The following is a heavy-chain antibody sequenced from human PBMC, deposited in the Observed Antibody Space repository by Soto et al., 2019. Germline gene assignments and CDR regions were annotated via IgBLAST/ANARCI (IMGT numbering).Heavy chain of an antibody. V-gene: IGHV1-18*01. D-gene: IGHD3-9*01. J-gene: IGHJ5*02. CDR1: GYTFTSYG. CDR2: ISAYNGNT. CDR3: ARVPFDWLLGPTEYNWFDP. Sequence: QVQLVQSGAEVKKPGASVKVSCKASGYTFTSYGISWVRQAPGQGLEWMGWISAYNGNTNYAQKLQGRVTMTTDTSTSTAYMELRSLRSDDTAVYYCARVPFDWLLGPTEYNWFDPWGQGTLVTVSS.